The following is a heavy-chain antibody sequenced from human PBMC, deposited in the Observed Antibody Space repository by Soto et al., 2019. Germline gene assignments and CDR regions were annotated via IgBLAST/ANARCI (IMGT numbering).Heavy chain of an antibody. D-gene: IGHD2-15*01. CDR2: ISAYNGNT. V-gene: IGHV1-18*01. CDR1: GYTFTSYG. CDR3: ARDGGGREYYYYGMDV. J-gene: IGHJ6*02. Sequence: ASVKVSCKASGYTFTSYGISWVRQAPGQGLEWMGWISAYNGNTNYAQKLQGRVTMTTDTSTSTAYMELRSLRSDDTAVYYCARDGGGREYYYYGMDVWGQGTTVTVSS.